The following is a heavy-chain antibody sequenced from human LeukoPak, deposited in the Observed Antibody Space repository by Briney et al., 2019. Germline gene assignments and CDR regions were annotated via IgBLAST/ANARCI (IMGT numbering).Heavy chain of an antibody. CDR3: ARGGWFGVDY. Sequence: GASVKVSCKSSGYTFTNYGISWVRQAPGQGLEWMGWISQYSGNTEYAQKFQDRVIMTTDMSTDTAHMELRSLRLDDTALYFCARGGWFGVDYWGQGTTVTVSS. CDR1: GYTFTNYG. J-gene: IGHJ4*03. CDR2: ISQYSGNT. V-gene: IGHV1-18*01. D-gene: IGHD3-10*01.